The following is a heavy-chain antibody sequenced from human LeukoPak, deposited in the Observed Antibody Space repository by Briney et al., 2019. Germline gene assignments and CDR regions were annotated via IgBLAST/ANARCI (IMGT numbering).Heavy chain of an antibody. CDR1: GFTFSSYG. Sequence: PGGSLRLSCAASGFTFSSYGMSWIRQAPGKGLEWVSYISSSGSTIYYADSVKGRFTISRDNAKNSLYLQMNSLRAEDTAVYYCAREDRNDAFDIWGQGTMVTVSS. CDR2: ISSSGSTI. D-gene: IGHD2-15*01. V-gene: IGHV3-48*04. J-gene: IGHJ3*02. CDR3: AREDRNDAFDI.